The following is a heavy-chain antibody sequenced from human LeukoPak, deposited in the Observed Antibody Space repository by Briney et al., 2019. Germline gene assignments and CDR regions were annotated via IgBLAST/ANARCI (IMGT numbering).Heavy chain of an antibody. D-gene: IGHD6-13*01. CDR1: GFTVSISY. CDR3: VRDLGYSAAGLNC. J-gene: IGHJ4*02. Sequence: GGSLRLSCAASGFTVSISYMSWVRQAPGKGLEWVSVIYSGGSTYYADSVKGRFTISRDNSKNTLYLQMNSLRAEDTAVYYCVRDLGYSAAGLNCWGQGTLVTVSS. CDR2: IYSGGST. V-gene: IGHV3-66*01.